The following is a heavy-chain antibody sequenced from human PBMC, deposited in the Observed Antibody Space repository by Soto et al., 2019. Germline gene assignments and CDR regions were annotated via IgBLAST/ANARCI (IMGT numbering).Heavy chain of an antibody. V-gene: IGHV3-23*01. D-gene: IGHD5-12*01. CDR3: AKDLWGGYSGCGHRGGDI. CDR1: GFTFSSYA. CDR2: ISGSGGST. Sequence: PGGSLRLSCAASGFTFSSYAMSWVRQAPGKGLEWVSAISGSGGSTYYADSVKGRFTISRDNSKNTLYLQMNSLRAEDTAVYYCAKDLWGGYSGCGHRGGDIWGQGTMVTVSS. J-gene: IGHJ3*02.